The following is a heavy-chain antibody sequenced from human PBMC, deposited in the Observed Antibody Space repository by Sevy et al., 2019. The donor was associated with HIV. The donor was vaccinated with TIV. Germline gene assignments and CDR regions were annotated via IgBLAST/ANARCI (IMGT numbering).Heavy chain of an antibody. D-gene: IGHD3-16*02. V-gene: IGHV4-34*01. CDR2: INHSGST. J-gene: IGHJ4*02. Sequence: SETLSLTCAVYGGSFSGYYWSWIRQPPGKGLEWIGEINHSGSTNYNPSLKSRVTISVDTSKNQFSLKLGSVTAADTAVYYCARGRPNYDYIWGSYRYTGSGPDYFDYWGQGTLVTVSS. CDR1: GGSFSGYY. CDR3: ARGRPNYDYIWGSYRYTGSGPDYFDY.